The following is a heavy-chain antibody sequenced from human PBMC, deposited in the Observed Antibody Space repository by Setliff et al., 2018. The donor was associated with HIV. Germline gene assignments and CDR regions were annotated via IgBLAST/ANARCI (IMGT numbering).Heavy chain of an antibody. CDR1: GGSNSGDY. J-gene: IGHJ4*02. Sequence: SETLSLTCTVSGGSNSGDYWSWIRQPPGKGLEWIGYIHTSGRTNYNYPFKTRATISRETSKNQFSLRLSSVTATDTAMYYCARHPREETQRQYKFDSWGQGTLVTVSS. CDR2: IHTSGRT. CDR3: ARHPREETQRQYKFDS. V-gene: IGHV4-4*09. D-gene: IGHD6-25*01.